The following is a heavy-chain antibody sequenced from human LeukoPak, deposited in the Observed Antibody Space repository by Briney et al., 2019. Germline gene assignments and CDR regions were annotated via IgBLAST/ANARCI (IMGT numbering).Heavy chain of an antibody. CDR2: ISGSGGRI. J-gene: IGHJ5*02. CDR1: GFTFSNYV. V-gene: IGHV3-23*01. Sequence: PGGSLRLSCAASGFTFSNYVMSWVRQAPGKGLEWVSGISGSGGRIYYADSVKGRFTISRDSSKNTLYLQMNSLRAEDTAVYYCARDGMVVAATPVWFDPWGQGTLVTVSS. D-gene: IGHD2-15*01. CDR3: ARDGMVVAATPVWFDP.